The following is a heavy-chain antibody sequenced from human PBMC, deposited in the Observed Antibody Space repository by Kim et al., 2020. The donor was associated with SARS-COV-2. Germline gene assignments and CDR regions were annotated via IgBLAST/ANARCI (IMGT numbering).Heavy chain of an antibody. Sequence: SETLSLTCAVYGGSFSGYYWSWIRQPPGKGLEWIGEINHSGSTNYNPSLKSRVTISVDTSKNQFSLKLSSVTAADTAVYYCARDVIAVAGSSDYWGQGTLVTVSS. CDR1: GGSFSGYY. V-gene: IGHV4-34*01. CDR2: INHSGST. D-gene: IGHD6-19*01. J-gene: IGHJ4*02. CDR3: ARDVIAVAGSSDY.